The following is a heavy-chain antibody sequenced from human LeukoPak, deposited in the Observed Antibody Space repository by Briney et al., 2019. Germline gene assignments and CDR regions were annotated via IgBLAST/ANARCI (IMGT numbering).Heavy chain of an antibody. CDR1: GLTFSSYA. V-gene: IGHV3-23*01. CDR2: ISGSGVGT. J-gene: IGHJ4*02. CDR3: ARVDRDAYSVFDY. D-gene: IGHD5-24*01. Sequence: GGSLRLSCAASGLTFSSYAMSWVRQAPGKGLEWVSAISGSGVGTYYAESVKGRFTISRENAKNSLYLQMNNLRAGDTAVYYCARVDRDAYSVFDYWGQGTLVTVSS.